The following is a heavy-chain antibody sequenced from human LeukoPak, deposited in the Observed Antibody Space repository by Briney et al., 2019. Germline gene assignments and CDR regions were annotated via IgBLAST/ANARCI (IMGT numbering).Heavy chain of an antibody. CDR3: ARAIEVSWFDP. CDR1: GGSISSYY. V-gene: IGHV4-59*01. J-gene: IGHJ5*02. Sequence: PSETLSLTCTVSGGSISSYYWSWIRQPPGKGLEWIGYIYYSGSTNYNPSLKSRVTISVDTSKNQFSLKLSSVTAADTAVYYCARAIEVSWFDPWGQGTLVTVSS. D-gene: IGHD3-22*01. CDR2: IYYSGST.